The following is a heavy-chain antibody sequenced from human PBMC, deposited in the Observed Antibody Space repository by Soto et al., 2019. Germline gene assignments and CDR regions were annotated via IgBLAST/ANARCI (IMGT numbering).Heavy chain of an antibody. CDR3: ARAGYCSGGSCSGMDV. J-gene: IGHJ6*02. CDR2: IYYSGRT. CDR1: GGSISSGDYY. V-gene: IGHV4-30-4*01. Sequence: PSETLSLTCTVSGGSISSGDYYWGWIRQPPGKGLEWIGYIYYSGRTYYNPSLKRRVTISVDTSNNQFSLKLSSVTAAATAVYYCARAGYCSGGSCSGMDVWGQGTTVTVS. D-gene: IGHD2-15*01.